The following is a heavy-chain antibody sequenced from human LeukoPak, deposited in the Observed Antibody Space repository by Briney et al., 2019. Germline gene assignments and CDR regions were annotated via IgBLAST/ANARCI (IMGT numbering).Heavy chain of an antibody. V-gene: IGHV1-18*01. J-gene: IGHJ4*02. D-gene: IGHD3-10*01. CDR1: GYTFTSYG. CDR2: ISAYNGNT. Sequence: ASVKVSCKASGYTFTSYGISWVRQAPGQGLEWMGWISAYNGNTNYAQKLQGRVTMTTDTSTSTAYMELRSLRSDDTAVYYCARDYGSGSYYTPLDYWGQGTLVTVSS. CDR3: ARDYGSGSYYTPLDY.